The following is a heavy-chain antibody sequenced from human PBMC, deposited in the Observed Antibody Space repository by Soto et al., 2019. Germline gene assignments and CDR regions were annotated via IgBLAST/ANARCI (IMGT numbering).Heavy chain of an antibody. D-gene: IGHD3-22*01. Sequence: ASVKVSCKASGGTFSSYAISWVRQAPGQGLEWMGGIIPIFGTANYAQKFQGRVTITADESTSTAYMELSSLRSEDTAVYYCARAQTTYYYDSSGYCPFDYWGQGTLVTVSS. V-gene: IGHV1-69*13. CDR1: GGTFSSYA. CDR3: ARAQTTYYYDSSGYCPFDY. CDR2: IIPIFGTA. J-gene: IGHJ4*02.